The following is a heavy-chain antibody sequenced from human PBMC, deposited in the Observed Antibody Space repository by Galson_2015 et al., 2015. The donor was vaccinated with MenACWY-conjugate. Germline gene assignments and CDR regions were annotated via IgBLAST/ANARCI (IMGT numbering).Heavy chain of an antibody. V-gene: IGHV3-48*04. CDR3: ARRVAGHGLDV. D-gene: IGHD2-15*01. CDR1: GFTFSSYS. Sequence: SQRLSCAASGFTFSSYSMNWVRQAPGKGLEWLLYISGASDTIYYADSVKGRFTISRDNAKNSLYLQTNSLRAEDTAVYYCARRVAGHGLDVWGQGTMVTVSS. CDR2: ISGASDTI. J-gene: IGHJ6*02.